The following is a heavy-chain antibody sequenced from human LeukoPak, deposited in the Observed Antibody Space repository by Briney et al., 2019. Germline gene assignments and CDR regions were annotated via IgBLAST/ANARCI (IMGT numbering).Heavy chain of an antibody. D-gene: IGHD1-26*01. CDR1: GYTLTELS. CDR3: ATDLSVGASASDYAFDI. J-gene: IGHJ3*02. V-gene: IGHV1-24*01. CDR2: FDPEDGET. Sequence: ASVKVSCKVSGYTLTELSMHWVRQAPGKGLEWMGGFDPEDGETICAQKFQGRVTMTEDTSTDTAYMELSSLRSEDTAVYYCATDLSVGASASDYAFDIWGQGTMVTVSS.